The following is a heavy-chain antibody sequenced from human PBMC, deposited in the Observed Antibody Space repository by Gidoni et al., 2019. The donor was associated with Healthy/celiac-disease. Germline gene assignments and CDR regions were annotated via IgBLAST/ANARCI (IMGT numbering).Heavy chain of an antibody. CDR2: INHSGST. Sequence: QVQLQQWGAGLLKPSETLSLTCAVYGGSFSGYYWSWIRQPPGKGLEWIGEINHSGSTNYNPSLKSRVTISVDTSKNQFSLKLSSVTAADTAVYYCASRRVVAATHNWFDPWGQGTLVTVSS. J-gene: IGHJ5*02. CDR3: ASRRVVAATHNWFDP. CDR1: GGSFSGYY. V-gene: IGHV4-34*01. D-gene: IGHD2-15*01.